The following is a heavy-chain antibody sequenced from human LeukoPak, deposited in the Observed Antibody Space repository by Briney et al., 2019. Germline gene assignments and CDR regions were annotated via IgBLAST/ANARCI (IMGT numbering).Heavy chain of an antibody. J-gene: IGHJ4*02. CDR2: VYYSGST. Sequence: PSETLSLTCNVSGGPINNYYWGWLRQSPGKGLEWIASVYYSGSTDYNPPLKSRVTISVDTSKTQFSLRLTSVTPADTAVYYCARLGPGGHGEFDYWGQGTLVTVSS. CDR1: GGPINNYY. D-gene: IGHD3-10*01. CDR3: ARLGPGGHGEFDY. V-gene: IGHV4-59*01.